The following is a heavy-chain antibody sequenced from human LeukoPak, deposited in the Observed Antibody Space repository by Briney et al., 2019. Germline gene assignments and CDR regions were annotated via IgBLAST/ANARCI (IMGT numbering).Heavy chain of an antibody. CDR3: ATRDSYRLLGAFDI. CDR1: GGTFSSYA. J-gene: IGHJ3*02. D-gene: IGHD3-22*01. Sequence: ASVKVSCKASGGTFSSYAISWVRQAPGQVLEWMGRIIPILGIPDYAQKFQGRVTMTEDTSTDTAYMELSSLRSEDTAVYYCATRDSYRLLGAFDIWGQGTMVTVSS. CDR2: IIPILGIP. V-gene: IGHV1-69*04.